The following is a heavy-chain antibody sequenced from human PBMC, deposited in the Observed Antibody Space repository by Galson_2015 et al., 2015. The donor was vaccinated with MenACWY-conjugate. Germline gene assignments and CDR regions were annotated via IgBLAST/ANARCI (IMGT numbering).Heavy chain of an antibody. J-gene: IGHJ4*02. CDR2: ISSSSSTI. CDR1: GFTFNSYS. Sequence: SLRLSCAASGFTFNSYSMNWVRQAPGKGLEWVSYISSSSSTIYYADSVKGRFTISRDNAKNSLYLQMNSLRAEDTAVYYCARDARVGETLTPGHRGQGSLVTVSS. D-gene: IGHD1-26*01. V-gene: IGHV3-48*04. CDR3: ARDARVGETLTPGH.